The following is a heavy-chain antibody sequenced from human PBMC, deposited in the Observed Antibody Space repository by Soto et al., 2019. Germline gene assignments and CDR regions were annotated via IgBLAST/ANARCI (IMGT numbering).Heavy chain of an antibody. CDR3: TAGGGLPRYS. Sequence: QLQLQESGSGLVKPSQTLSLTCAVSGGSSSSGGYSWSWIRQPPGKGLEWIGYIYHSGSTYYHPSPKRRVTPPVARSMTQFPLKLSSVPAAYTAVYYCTAGGGLPRYSWGQGTLVTVSS. V-gene: IGHV4-30-2*01. J-gene: IGHJ4*02. CDR1: GGSSSSGGYS. D-gene: IGHD5-12*01. CDR2: IYHSGST.